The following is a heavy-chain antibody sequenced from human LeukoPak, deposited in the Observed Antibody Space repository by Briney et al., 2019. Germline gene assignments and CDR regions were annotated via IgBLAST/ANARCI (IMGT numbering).Heavy chain of an antibody. CDR1: GFTFSSYG. J-gene: IGHJ4*02. CDR3: VGEIGPRSFDY. Sequence: PGRSLRLSCAASGFTFSSYGMHWVRQAPGKGLEWVAVISYDGSNKYYADSVKGRFTISRDNSKNTLYLQMNSLRLEDTAVYYCVGEIGPRSFDYWGQGTLVTVSS. D-gene: IGHD3-16*01. CDR2: ISYDGSNK. V-gene: IGHV3-30*03.